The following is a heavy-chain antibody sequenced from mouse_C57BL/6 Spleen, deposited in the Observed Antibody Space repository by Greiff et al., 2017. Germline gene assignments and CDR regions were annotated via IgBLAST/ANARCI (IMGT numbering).Heavy chain of an antibody. D-gene: IGHD1-1*01. J-gene: IGHJ1*03. CDR2: IYPGDGDT. CDR3: ARSDYGSSYEYFDV. V-gene: IGHV1-82*01. Sequence: QVQLQQSGPELVKPGASVKISCKASGYAFSSSWMNWVKQRPGKGLEWIGRIYPGDGDTNYNGKFKGKATLTADKSSSTAYMQLSSLTSEDSAVYFCARSDYGSSYEYFDVWGTGTTVTVSS. CDR1: GYAFSSSW.